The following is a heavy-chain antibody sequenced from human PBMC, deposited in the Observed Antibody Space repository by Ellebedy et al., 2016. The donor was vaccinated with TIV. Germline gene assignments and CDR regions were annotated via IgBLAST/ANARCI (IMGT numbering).Heavy chain of an antibody. D-gene: IGHD2-2*01. CDR2: IKQDGSEK. V-gene: IGHV3-7*01. CDR1: SGSFSGYY. CDR3: ARLRCSSTSCYAPVDY. J-gene: IGHJ4*02. Sequence: ETLSLTXAVYSGSFSGYYWSWVRQAPGKGLEWVANIKQDGSEKYYVDSVKGRFTISRDNAKNSLYLQMNSLRAEDTAVYYCARLRCSSTSCYAPVDYWGQGTLVTVSS.